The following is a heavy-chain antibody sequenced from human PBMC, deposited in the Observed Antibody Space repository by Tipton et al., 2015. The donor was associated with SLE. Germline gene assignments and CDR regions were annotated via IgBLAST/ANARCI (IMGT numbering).Heavy chain of an antibody. V-gene: IGHV4-39*07. Sequence: TLSLTCTVSGDSISSSTYYWGWIRKPPGKGLEWIGTTYDRGSTYYSPSLKSRVTISEDTSKNQFSLTLTSVTAADTAGYYCVRVIGNYGSGRYLIVRIDAFERWGQGTMVTVSS. J-gene: IGHJ3*02. D-gene: IGHD3-10*01. CDR2: TYDRGST. CDR3: VRVIGNYGSGRYLIVRIDAFER. CDR1: GDSISSSTYY.